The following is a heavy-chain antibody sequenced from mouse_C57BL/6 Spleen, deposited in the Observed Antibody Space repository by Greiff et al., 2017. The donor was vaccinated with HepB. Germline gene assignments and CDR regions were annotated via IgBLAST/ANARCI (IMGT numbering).Heavy chain of an antibody. V-gene: IGHV1-15*01. CDR2: IDPETGGT. D-gene: IGHD1-1*01. CDR1: GYTFTDYE. J-gene: IGHJ1*03. CDR3: TVYGSSYRYFDV. Sequence: QVQLKESGAELVRPGASVTLSCKASGYTFTDYEMHWVKQTPVHGLEWIGAIDPETGGTAYNQKFKGKAILTADKSSSTAYMELRSLTSEDSAVYYCTVYGSSYRYFDVWGTGTTVTVSS.